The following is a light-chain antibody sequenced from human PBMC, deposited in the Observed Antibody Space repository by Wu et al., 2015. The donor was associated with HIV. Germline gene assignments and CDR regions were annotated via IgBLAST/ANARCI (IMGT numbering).Light chain of an antibody. CDR2: GAS. V-gene: IGKV3-20*01. CDR1: QSVRSNF. J-gene: IGKJ4*01. CDR3: QQSGDSALT. Sequence: EIVLTQSPGTLSLSPGERATLSCRASQSVRSNFLAWYQQKPGQALRLLVYGASTRATGIPDRFTGSGSGTDFTLTISRLEPEDFAVYYCQQSGDSALTFGGGTKVEIK.